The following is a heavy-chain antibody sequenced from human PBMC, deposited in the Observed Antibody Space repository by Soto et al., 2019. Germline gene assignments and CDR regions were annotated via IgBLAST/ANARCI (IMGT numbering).Heavy chain of an antibody. CDR1: GFAFSTFP. J-gene: IGHJ4*02. D-gene: IGHD6-19*01. CDR2: FRGGGGST. CDR3: AKIGWSEVAGWEFDY. Sequence: EVQLLESGGGLVQPGGSLRLSCAASGFAFSTFPMNWVRQAPGKGLEWVSAFRGGGGSTFYADSVRGRFTISRDNAKSTLYLQMNSLRAEDTAVYYCAKIGWSEVAGWEFDYWGQGTLVTVSS. V-gene: IGHV3-23*01.